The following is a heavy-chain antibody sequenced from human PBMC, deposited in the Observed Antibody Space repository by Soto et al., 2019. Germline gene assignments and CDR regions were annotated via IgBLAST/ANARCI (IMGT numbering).Heavy chain of an antibody. CDR2: LVVGSGNT. V-gene: IGHV1-58*01. CDR1: GFLFTSYA. D-gene: IGHD3-3*01. J-gene: IGHJ4*02. CDR3: AAVPVSRFLKWLPAYFDY. Sequence: SVKVSCKPSGFLFTSYALHWVRQARGQRLEWIGWLVVGSGNTHYAQHFQERVTLTRDMSTGTAYMELSSLRSEDTAVYYCAAVPVSRFLKWLPAYFDYWGQGTLVTVSS.